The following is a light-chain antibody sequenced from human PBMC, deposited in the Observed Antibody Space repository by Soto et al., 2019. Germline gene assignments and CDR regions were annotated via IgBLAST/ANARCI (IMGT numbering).Light chain of an antibody. CDR1: QGISSA. V-gene: IGKV1-13*02. J-gene: IGKJ4*01. CDR2: DAS. CDR3: QQFQSYALT. Sequence: AIQLTQSPSSLSASVGDRVTITCRASQGISSALAWYQHKPGRAPRLLIYDASSLQSGVSSRFSGSGSGTDFTLTISSLQPEECATYYCQQFQSYALTFGGGTKLEIK.